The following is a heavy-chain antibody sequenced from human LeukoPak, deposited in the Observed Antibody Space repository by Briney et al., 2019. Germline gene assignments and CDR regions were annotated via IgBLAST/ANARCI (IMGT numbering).Heavy chain of an antibody. D-gene: IGHD6-19*01. Sequence: SETLSLTCIVSGDSISSYYWSWIRQPPGKGLEWIGYIYYSGSTNYNPSLKSRVTISVDASKNHFSLKLSSVTAADTAVYYCARVPRGGWYLFDYWGQGTLVTVSS. CDR3: ARVPRGGWYLFDY. CDR1: GDSISSYY. V-gene: IGHV4-59*01. J-gene: IGHJ4*02. CDR2: IYYSGST.